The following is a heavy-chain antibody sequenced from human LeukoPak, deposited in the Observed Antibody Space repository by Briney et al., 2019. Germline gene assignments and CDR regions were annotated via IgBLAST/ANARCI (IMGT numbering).Heavy chain of an antibody. D-gene: IGHD3-22*01. CDR2: INHSGST. CDR3: ARYYYDSSGSNWFDP. CDR1: GGSFSGYY. J-gene: IGHJ5*02. Sequence: SETLSLTCAVYGGSFSGYYWSWIRQPPGKGLEWIGEINHSGSTNYNPSLKSRVTISVDTSKNQFSLKLSSVTAADTAVYYRARYYYDSSGSNWFDPWGQGTLVTVSS. V-gene: IGHV4-34*01.